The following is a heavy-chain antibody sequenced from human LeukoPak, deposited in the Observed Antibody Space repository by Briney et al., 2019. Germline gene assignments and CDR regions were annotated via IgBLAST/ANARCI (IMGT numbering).Heavy chain of an antibody. Sequence: SQTLSLTCTVSGGSISSESYYWSWIRQPAGKGLEWIGRIYTSGGTNYNPSLKSRVTISVDTSKNQFSLKLSSVTAADTAVYYCAVTIFGVVRWFDPWGQGTLVTVSS. CDR1: GGSISSESYY. D-gene: IGHD3-3*01. CDR2: IYTSGGT. J-gene: IGHJ5*02. CDR3: AVTIFGVVRWFDP. V-gene: IGHV4-61*02.